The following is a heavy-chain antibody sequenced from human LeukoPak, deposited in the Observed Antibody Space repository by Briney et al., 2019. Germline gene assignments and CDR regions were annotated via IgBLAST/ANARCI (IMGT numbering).Heavy chain of an antibody. CDR1: GFTFSSYW. Sequence: PGGSPRLSCAASGFTFSSYWMHWVRQAPGKGLVWVSRINTDGSTTTYADSVKGRFTISRDNAKNTLYLQVNSLRGEDTAVYYCARPFEGGAFDVWGQGTMVTVSS. CDR3: ARPFEGGAFDV. V-gene: IGHV3-74*01. CDR2: INTDGSTT. D-gene: IGHD3-16*01. J-gene: IGHJ3*01.